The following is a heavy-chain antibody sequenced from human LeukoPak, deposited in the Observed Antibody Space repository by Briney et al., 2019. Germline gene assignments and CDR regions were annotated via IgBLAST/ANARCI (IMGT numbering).Heavy chain of an antibody. Sequence: GGYLRLSCLASGFPFRDYYMTWIRQAPGKGLEWISFISSRGTTTDYADSVKGRFTISRDNANNTLFLQMNSLRADDTAVYYCARDRGSNNYFDHWGQGTLVTVSS. CDR3: ARDRGSNNYFDH. CDR2: ISSRGTTT. J-gene: IGHJ4*02. D-gene: IGHD2-2*01. V-gene: IGHV3-11*01. CDR1: GFPFRDYY.